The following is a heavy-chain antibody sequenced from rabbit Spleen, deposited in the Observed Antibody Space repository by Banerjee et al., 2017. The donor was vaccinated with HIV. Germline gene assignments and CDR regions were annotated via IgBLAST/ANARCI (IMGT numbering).Heavy chain of an antibody. CDR3: ARDAGTSFSTYGMDL. CDR1: GFSFSSSYW. J-gene: IGHJ6*01. CDR2: IYAGSSDST. D-gene: IGHD8-1*01. V-gene: IGHV1S45*01. Sequence: QEQLVESGGDLVKPEGSLTLTCTASGFSFSSSYWIYWVRQAPGKGLEWIACIYAGSSDSTYSATWAKGRFTISKTSSTTVTLQMTSLTVADTATYFCARDAGTSFSTYGMDLWGQGTLVTVS.